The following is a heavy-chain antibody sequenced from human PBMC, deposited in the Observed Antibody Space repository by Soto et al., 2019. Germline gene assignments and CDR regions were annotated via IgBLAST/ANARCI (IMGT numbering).Heavy chain of an antibody. CDR1: GGSISSYY. D-gene: IGHD2-2*01. CDR2: IYYSGSN. V-gene: IGHV4-59*01. J-gene: IGHJ6*03. CDR3: AGGDGYCSSTSCLDYYYYYMDV. Sequence: SETLSLTCTVSGGSISSYYWSWIRQPPGKGLEWIGYIYYSGSNNYNPSLKSRVTISVDTSKNQFSLKLSSVTAADTAVYYCAGGDGYCSSTSCLDYYYYYMDVWGKGTTVTVSS.